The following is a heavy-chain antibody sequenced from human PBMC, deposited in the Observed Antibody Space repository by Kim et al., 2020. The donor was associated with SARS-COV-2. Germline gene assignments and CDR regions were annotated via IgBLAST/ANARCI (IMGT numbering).Heavy chain of an antibody. V-gene: IGHV1-18*01. D-gene: IGHD5-12*01. J-gene: IGHJ4*02. CDR1: GYTFTSYG. CDR3: ARGQNGYNEYDY. CDR2: INAYNGDT. Sequence: ASVKVSCKASGYTFTSYGISWVRQAPGQGLEWMGWINAYNGDTNYAQKFQGRVTMTTDTSTNTAYMELRSLRSDDTAVYYCARGQNGYNEYDYWGQGTLVTVSS.